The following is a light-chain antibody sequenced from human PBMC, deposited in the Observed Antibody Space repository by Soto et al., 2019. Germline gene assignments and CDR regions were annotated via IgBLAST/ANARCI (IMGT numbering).Light chain of an antibody. Sequence: QAVVTQEPSLTMSPGGTVTLTCGSSTGAVTSRHYPYWFQQKPGQAPRTLIYDTSNKHSWTPARFSGSLLGGKAALTLSGAQPEDEADYYCLLFYGGGRRVFGGGTKLTV. CDR1: TGAVTSRHY. J-gene: IGLJ3*02. CDR2: DTS. CDR3: LLFYGGGRRV. V-gene: IGLV7-46*01.